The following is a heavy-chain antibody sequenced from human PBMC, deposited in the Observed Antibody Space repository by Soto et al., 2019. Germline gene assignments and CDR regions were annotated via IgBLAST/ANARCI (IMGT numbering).Heavy chain of an antibody. V-gene: IGHV3-48*03. CDR3: PREGSDDTFDI. CDR1: GFTFSTYE. Sequence: GGSLRLSCAASGFTFSTYEMNLVRQAPGKGLEWVSYISSSGSSIYYADSVKGRFTMSRDNAKNSLYLQMNSLRGEDTAVYYCPREGSDDTFDICGQGTMVTVSS. J-gene: IGHJ3*02. D-gene: IGHD1-26*01. CDR2: ISSSGSSI.